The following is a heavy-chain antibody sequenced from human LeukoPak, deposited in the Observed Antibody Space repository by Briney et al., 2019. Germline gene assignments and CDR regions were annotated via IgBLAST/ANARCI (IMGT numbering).Heavy chain of an antibody. V-gene: IGHV4-59*01. J-gene: IGHJ4*02. CDR3: ARVTGYRIEDYFDY. Sequence: SETLSLTCNVSGGSISKYYWSWIRQPPGKGLEWIGYIYYSGSTNYNPSLKSRVTISVETSKNEFSLKLRSVTAADTAVYYCARVTGYRIEDYFDYWGQGTLVTVSS. D-gene: IGHD6-13*01. CDR1: GGSISKYY. CDR2: IYYSGST.